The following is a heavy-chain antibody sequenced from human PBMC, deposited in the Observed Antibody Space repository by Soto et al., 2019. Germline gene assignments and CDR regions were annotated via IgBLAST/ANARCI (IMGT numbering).Heavy chain of an antibody. J-gene: IGHJ4*02. Sequence: GGSLRLSCAASGFTFSNAWMNWVRQAPGKGLEWVGRIKSKTDGGTTDYAAPVKGRLTISRDDSKNTLYLQMNSLKTEDTAVYYCTTDLPYCTNGVCYAYWGQGTLVTVSS. D-gene: IGHD2-8*01. CDR2: IKSKTDGGTT. CDR1: GFTFSNAW. CDR3: TTDLPYCTNGVCYAY. V-gene: IGHV3-15*07.